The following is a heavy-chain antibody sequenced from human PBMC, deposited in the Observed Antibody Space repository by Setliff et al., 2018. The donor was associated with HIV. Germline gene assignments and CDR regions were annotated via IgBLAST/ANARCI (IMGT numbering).Heavy chain of an antibody. J-gene: IGHJ4*02. CDR1: GGSISSTSYY. D-gene: IGHD3-22*01. CDR2: IYYSGST. Sequence: SETLSLTCTVSGGSISSTSYYWGWIRQPPGKGLEWIGNIYYSGSTYYNPSLKSRVTMSVDTSKNQFSLRLTSVTAADTAVYFCARLRITMIMMLNYSDYWGQGTLVTVSS. V-gene: IGHV4-39*07. CDR3: ARLRITMIMMLNYSDY.